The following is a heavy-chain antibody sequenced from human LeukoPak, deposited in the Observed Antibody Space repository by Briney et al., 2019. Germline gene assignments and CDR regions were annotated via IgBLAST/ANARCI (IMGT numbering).Heavy chain of an antibody. Sequence: SESLSLTCTVSGASITSSNYYWLWLRQPPGKGLEWIGIIYYTGITYYNLSLKSRVTISVDTSKNQFSLKLTSVTAADTAVYYCARDTYYYDTSGYYMFDYWGQGTLVTVSS. V-gene: IGHV4-39*07. CDR3: ARDTYYYDTSGYYMFDY. CDR1: GASITSSNYY. J-gene: IGHJ4*02. CDR2: IYYTGIT. D-gene: IGHD3-22*01.